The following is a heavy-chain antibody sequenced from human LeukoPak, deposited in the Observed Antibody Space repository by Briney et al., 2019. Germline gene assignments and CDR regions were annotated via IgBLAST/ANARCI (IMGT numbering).Heavy chain of an antibody. CDR3: AKDKYDILTGPLLGAFDI. CDR1: GFIFDDYA. V-gene: IGHV3-9*01. CDR2: ISWNSDTI. J-gene: IGHJ3*02. Sequence: PGGSLRLSCAASGFIFDDYAMHWVRQAPGKGLEWVSGISWNSDTIGYADSVKGRFTISRDNSKNTLYLQMNSLRAEDTAVYYCAKDKYDILTGPLLGAFDIWGQGTMVTVSS. D-gene: IGHD3-9*01.